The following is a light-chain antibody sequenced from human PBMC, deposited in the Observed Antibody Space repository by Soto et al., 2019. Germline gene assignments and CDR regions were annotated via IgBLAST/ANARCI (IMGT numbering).Light chain of an antibody. J-gene: IGKJ5*01. V-gene: IGKV1-39*01. CDR3: QQSYGTPPIT. Sequence: DIQMTQSPSSLSASVGDRVTITCRASQSISSYLNWYQQKPGKAPKLLIYAASSLQSWVPSRFSGSGSGTDFTLTISSLQPEDFATYYWQQSYGTPPITFGQGTRLEI. CDR1: QSISSY. CDR2: AAS.